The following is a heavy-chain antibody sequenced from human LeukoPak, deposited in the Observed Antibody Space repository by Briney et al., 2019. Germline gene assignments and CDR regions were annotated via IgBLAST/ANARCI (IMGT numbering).Heavy chain of an antibody. CDR2: ISNNGGYT. CDR3: ARTPYYYGSGSSVFDY. J-gene: IGHJ4*02. D-gene: IGHD3-10*01. V-gene: IGHV3-23*01. Sequence: GGSLRLSCAASGFTFSSSAMSWVRQAPGKGLEWVSAISNNGGYTYYADSVQGRFTISRDNSKSTLCLQMNSLRAEDTAVYYCARTPYYYGSGSSVFDYWGQGTLVTVSS. CDR1: GFTFSSSA.